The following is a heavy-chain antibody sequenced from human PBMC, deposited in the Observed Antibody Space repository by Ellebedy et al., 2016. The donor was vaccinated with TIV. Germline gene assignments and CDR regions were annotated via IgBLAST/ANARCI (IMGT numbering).Heavy chain of an antibody. CDR1: GFTFSSYA. CDR3: ARYQLLSTPRYYYGMDV. CDR2: ISGSVGST. Sequence: GESLKISCAASGFTFSSYAMSWVRQAPGKGLEWVSAISGSVGSTYYADSVKGRFTISRDNSKNTLYLQMNSLRAEDTAVYSCARYQLLSTPRYYYGMDVWGQGTTVTVSS. J-gene: IGHJ6*02. V-gene: IGHV3-23*01. D-gene: IGHD2-2*01.